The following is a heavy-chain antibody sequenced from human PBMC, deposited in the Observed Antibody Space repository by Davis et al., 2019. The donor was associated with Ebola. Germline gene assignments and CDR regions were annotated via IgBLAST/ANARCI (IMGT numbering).Heavy chain of an antibody. CDR1: GGTFSSYA. CDR3: ALYSSSFRVGYYYYYGMDV. CDR2: IIPIFGTA. D-gene: IGHD6-6*01. V-gene: IGHV1-69*13. Sequence: SVKVSCKASGGTFSSYAISWVRQAPGQGLEWMGGIIPIFGTANYAQKFQGRVTITADESTSTAYMELSSLRSEDTAVYYCALYSSSFRVGYYYYYGMDVWGQGTTVTVSS. J-gene: IGHJ6*02.